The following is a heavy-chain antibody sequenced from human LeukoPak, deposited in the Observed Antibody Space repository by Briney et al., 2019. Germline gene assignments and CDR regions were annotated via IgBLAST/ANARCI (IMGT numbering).Heavy chain of an antibody. CDR1: GDSISYFY. CDR3: ASCGGAMDPRFDY. D-gene: IGHD3-10*01. Sequence: SETLSLTCSVSGDSISYFYWSWVRQAAGKGLEWVGRMSSSGNNDYNASLKSRVTMSVDTSNNQFSLRVTSVTAADTAVYYCASCGGAMDPRFDYWGQGSLVTVYS. V-gene: IGHV4-4*07. J-gene: IGHJ4*02. CDR2: MSSSGNN.